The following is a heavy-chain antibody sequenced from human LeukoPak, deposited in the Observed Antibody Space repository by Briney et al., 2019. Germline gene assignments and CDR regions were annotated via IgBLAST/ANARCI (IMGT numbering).Heavy chain of an antibody. CDR2: LSGSGVST. CDR1: GFTFSNYA. CDR3: AKDHYYYGSGSYYTYYFDY. J-gene: IGHJ4*02. Sequence: PGGSLRLSCAASGFTFSNYAMTWVRQAPGKGLEWVSALSGSGVSTYYADSVKGRFTISRDNSKNTLYLQMNSLRAEDTAVYYCAKDHYYYGSGSYYTYYFDYWGQGTLVTVSS. D-gene: IGHD3-10*01. V-gene: IGHV3-23*01.